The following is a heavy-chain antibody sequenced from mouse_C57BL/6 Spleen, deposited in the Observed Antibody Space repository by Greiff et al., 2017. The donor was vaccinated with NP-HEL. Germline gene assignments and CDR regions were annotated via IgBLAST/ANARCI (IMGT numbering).Heavy chain of an antibody. Sequence: QVQLQQSGAELVRPGTSVKVSCKASGYAFTNYLIEWVKQRPGQGLEWIGVINPGSGGTNYNEQFKGKATLTADKSSSTADMQLSSLTSEDSAVYFCASLFITTVDRYVDVWGTGTTVTVSS. CDR1: GYAFTNYL. D-gene: IGHD1-1*01. V-gene: IGHV1-54*01. J-gene: IGHJ1*03. CDR3: ASLFITTVDRYVDV. CDR2: INPGSGGT.